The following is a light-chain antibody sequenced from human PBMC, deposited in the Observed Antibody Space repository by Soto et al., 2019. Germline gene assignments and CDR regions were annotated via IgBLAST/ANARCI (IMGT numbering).Light chain of an antibody. CDR3: QKYGSSPRVT. Sequence: EIVLTQSPGTLSLSPGERATLSCRASQSVSGSFLAWYQQKPGQAPRLLIYGASSRATGIPDRFSGSGSGTDFTLTISRLEPEEGAVYYCQKYGSSPRVTFGGGTKVDIK. CDR2: GAS. J-gene: IGKJ4*01. CDR1: QSVSGSF. V-gene: IGKV3-20*01.